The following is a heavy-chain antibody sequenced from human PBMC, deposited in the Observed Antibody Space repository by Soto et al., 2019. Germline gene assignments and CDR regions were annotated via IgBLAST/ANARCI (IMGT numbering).Heavy chain of an antibody. J-gene: IGHJ4*02. CDR2: IWFDGSNK. CDR1: GFTFSSYT. D-gene: IGHD5-18*01. CDR3: ARDLGYNYGHPFDY. V-gene: IGHV3-33*01. Sequence: QVQLVESGGGVVQPGRSLRLSCAASGFTFSSYTIHWVRQAPGKGLEWLALIWFDGSNKYYADSVKGRFTISRDNAKNTRYLEMNGLRAVGTAVYYCARDLGYNYGHPFDYWGQGTLVTVSS.